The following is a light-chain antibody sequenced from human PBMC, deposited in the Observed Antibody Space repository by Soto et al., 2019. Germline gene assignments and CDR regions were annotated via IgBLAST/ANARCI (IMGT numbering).Light chain of an antibody. CDR2: DVS. CDR3: ISYTTISTYV. Sequence: QSALTQPASVSGSPGQSIAISCTGTSSDVGSYNHVSWYQHHPGKAPKVMIYDVSSRPSGVSNRFSGSKSGNTASLTISGLQAEDEADYYCISYTTISTYVFGTGTKLTVL. V-gene: IGLV2-14*03. CDR1: SSDVGSYNH. J-gene: IGLJ1*01.